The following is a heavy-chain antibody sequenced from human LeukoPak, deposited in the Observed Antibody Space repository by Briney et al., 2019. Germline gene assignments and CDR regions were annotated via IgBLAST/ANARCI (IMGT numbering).Heavy chain of an antibody. J-gene: IGHJ4*02. V-gene: IGHV4-39*01. CDR1: GVSISSSNSY. CDR3: ARQTGSGLFTLP. D-gene: IGHD3/OR15-3a*01. CDR2: DYYTGNT. Sequence: SETLSLTCTVSGVSISSSNSYWGWIRQPPGKGLEWIGRDYYTGNTYSNASLKSRVTIVIDTSKNQISLRLTSVTATDTAMYYCARQTGSGLFTLPGGQGTLVTVSS.